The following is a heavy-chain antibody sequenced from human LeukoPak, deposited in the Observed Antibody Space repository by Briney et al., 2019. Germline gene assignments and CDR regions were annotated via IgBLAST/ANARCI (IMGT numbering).Heavy chain of an antibody. CDR3: ARPRTGELLYSLDY. D-gene: IGHD3-10*01. Sequence: PGGSLRLSCAASGFTVSSNYMSWVRQAPGKGLEWVSVIYSGGSTYYADSVKGRFTISRDNSKNTLYLQMNSLRAEDTAVYYCARPRTGELLYSLDYWGQGTLVTVSS. J-gene: IGHJ4*02. CDR1: GFTVSSNY. CDR2: IYSGGST. V-gene: IGHV3-53*01.